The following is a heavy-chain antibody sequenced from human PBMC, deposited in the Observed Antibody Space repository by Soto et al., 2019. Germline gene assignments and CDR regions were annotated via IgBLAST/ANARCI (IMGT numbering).Heavy chain of an antibody. V-gene: IGHV3-30*18. J-gene: IGHJ4*02. Sequence: GSLRLSCAASGFSLSSYGMHWVRQAPGKGLEWVAVISYDGSNKYYADSVKGRFTMSRDNSKNTLYLQMKSMRAEDTAVYYCAKEKRFGELFQYYFDYWGQGTLVTVSS. D-gene: IGHD3-10*01. CDR3: AKEKRFGELFQYYFDY. CDR2: ISYDGSNK. CDR1: GFSLSSYG.